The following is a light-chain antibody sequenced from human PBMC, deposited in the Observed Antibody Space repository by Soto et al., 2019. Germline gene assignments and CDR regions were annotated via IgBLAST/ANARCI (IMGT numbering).Light chain of an antibody. V-gene: IGKV1-39*01. J-gene: IGKJ1*01. Sequence: DIQMTQSPSTLSASVEDRVTITCRASQSISTYLNWYQQKLGKAPTLLIYAASSLQSGVPSRFRGGGSGTDFTLTISNLQPEDFATYFCQQCYGSPRTFGQGTKVDIK. CDR3: QQCYGSPRT. CDR1: QSISTY. CDR2: AAS.